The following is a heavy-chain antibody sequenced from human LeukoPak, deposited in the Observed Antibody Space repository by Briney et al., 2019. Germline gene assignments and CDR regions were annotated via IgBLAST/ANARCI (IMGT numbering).Heavy chain of an antibody. CDR1: GFSLSTSGVG. CDR2: IYWDDDK. CDR3: AHSMRVVTANDAFDI. V-gene: IGHV2-5*02. J-gene: IGHJ3*02. D-gene: IGHD2-21*02. Sequence: SGPTLVKPTQTLTLTCTFSGFSLSTSGVGVGWIRQPPGKVLEWLALIYWDDDKRYSPSLKSRLTITKDTSKNQVVLTMTNMDPVDTATYYCAHSMRVVTANDAFDIWGQGTMVTVSS.